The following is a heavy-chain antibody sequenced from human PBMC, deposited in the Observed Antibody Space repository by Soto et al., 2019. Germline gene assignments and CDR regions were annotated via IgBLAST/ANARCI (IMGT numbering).Heavy chain of an antibody. D-gene: IGHD6-25*01. J-gene: IGHJ6*02. CDR2: MHAKSGDT. V-gene: IGHV1-8*01. CDR3: ARGNPFSFAGFYX. CDR1: GYTFSDFD. Sequence: SVNVSCNASGYTFSDFDINWLRQAAGQGPEWMGWMHAKSGDTFSAQRLQGKFNMTWDTSLSTAYMEVGSMTSDDAAIYYCARGNPFSFAGFYXWGQGTTVTVS.